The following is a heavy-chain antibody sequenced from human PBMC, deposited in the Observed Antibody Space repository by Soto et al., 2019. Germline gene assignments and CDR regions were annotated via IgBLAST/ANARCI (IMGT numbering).Heavy chain of an antibody. CDR1: GGSISSYY. CDR3: ARHAPLYDYGDYRNAEYFQH. CDR2: IYYSGST. V-gene: IGHV4-59*08. J-gene: IGHJ1*01. Sequence: SETLSLTCTVSGGSISSYYWSWIRQPPGKGLEWIGYIYYSGSTNYNPSLKSRVTISVDTSKNQFSLKLSSVTAADTAVYYCARHAPLYDYGDYRNAEYFQHWGQGTLVTVSS. D-gene: IGHD4-17*01.